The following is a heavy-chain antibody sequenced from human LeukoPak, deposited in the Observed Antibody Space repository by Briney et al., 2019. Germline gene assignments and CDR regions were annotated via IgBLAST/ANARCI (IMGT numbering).Heavy chain of an antibody. Sequence: GGSLRLSCAASGFTFSSYSMNWVRQAPGKGLEWVSSISSSSSYIYYADSVKGRFTISRDNAKNSLYLQMNSLRAEDTAVYYCARGTQNRYCSGGSCYSAGYRGQGTLVTVSS. J-gene: IGHJ4*02. CDR1: GFTFSSYS. CDR3: ARGTQNRYCSGGSCYSAGY. D-gene: IGHD2-15*01. CDR2: ISSSSSYI. V-gene: IGHV3-21*01.